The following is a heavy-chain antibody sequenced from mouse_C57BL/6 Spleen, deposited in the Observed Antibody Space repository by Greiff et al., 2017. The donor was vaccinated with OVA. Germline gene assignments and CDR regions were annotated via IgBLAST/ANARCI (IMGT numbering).Heavy chain of an antibody. D-gene: IGHD2-1*01. Sequence: QVQLQQPGAELVKPGASVKMSCKASGYTFTSYWITWVKQRPGRGLEWIGDIYPGSGSTNYNEKFKSKATLTVDTSSSTAYMQLSSLTSDDSAVYYCARRVYYGNYVESMDYWGQGTSVTVSS. CDR2: IYPGSGST. CDR1: GYTFTSYW. V-gene: IGHV1-55*01. CDR3: ARRVYYGNYVESMDY. J-gene: IGHJ4*01.